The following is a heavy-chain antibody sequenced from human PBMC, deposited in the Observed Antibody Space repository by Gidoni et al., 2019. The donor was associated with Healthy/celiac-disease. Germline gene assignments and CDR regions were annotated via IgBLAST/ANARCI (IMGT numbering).Heavy chain of an antibody. CDR2: IYYSGST. CDR3: ARVVVPAAIFDY. J-gene: IGHJ4*02. D-gene: IGHD2-2*02. CDR1: GGSISSSSYY. Sequence: QLQLQESGPGLVKPSETLSLTCTVSGGSISSSSYYWGWIRQPPGKGLEWIGSIYYSGSTYYNPSLKSRVTISVDTSKNQFSLKLSSVTAADTAVYYCARVVVPAAIFDYWGQGTLVTVSS. V-gene: IGHV4-39*01.